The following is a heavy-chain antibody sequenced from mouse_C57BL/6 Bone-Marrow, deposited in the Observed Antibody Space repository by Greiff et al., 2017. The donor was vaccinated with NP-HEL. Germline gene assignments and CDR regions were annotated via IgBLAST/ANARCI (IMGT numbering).Heavy chain of an antibody. CDR2: INPNNGGT. V-gene: IGHV1-26*01. D-gene: IGHD1-1*01. J-gene: IGHJ1*03. CDR1: GYTFTDYY. CDR3: ASITTVVSYFDV. Sequence: VQLQQSGPELVKPGASVKISCQASGYTFTDYYMNWVKQSHGKSLEWIGDINPNNGGTSYNQKIKGKATLTVDKYSSTAYMELRSLTSEDSAVYYCASITTVVSYFDVWGTGTTVTVSS.